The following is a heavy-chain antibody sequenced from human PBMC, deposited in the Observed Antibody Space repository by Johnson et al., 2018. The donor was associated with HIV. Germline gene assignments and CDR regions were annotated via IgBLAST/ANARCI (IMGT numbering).Heavy chain of an antibody. D-gene: IGHD1-14*01. CDR2: ISWNSANI. V-gene: IGHV3-9*01. CDR1: GFTFDDYA. Sequence: VQLVESGGGLVQPGGSLRLSCAASGFTFDDYAMHWVRQAPGKGLEWVSGISWNSANIGHADSVKGRFTISRDNAKSSLYLQMNSLRPEDTALYYCAKDDRIYSWGQGTMVIVSS. CDR3: AKDDRIYS. J-gene: IGHJ3*01.